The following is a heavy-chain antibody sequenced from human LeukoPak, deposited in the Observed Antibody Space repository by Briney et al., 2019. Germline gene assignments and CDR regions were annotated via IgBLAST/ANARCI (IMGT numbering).Heavy chain of an antibody. CDR1: GDSINSGDFY. Sequence: PSQTLSLTCTVSGDSINSGDFYWTWIRQPPGKGLEWIGCMHYRGNTHYNSSLKSRLIISVDTSKNQFSLKLSSVTAADTAVYYCARRTPKTRPWSAAIDYWGQGTLVTVSS. D-gene: IGHD6-13*01. J-gene: IGHJ4*02. CDR3: ARRTPKTRPWSAAIDY. V-gene: IGHV4-30-4*01. CDR2: MHYRGNT.